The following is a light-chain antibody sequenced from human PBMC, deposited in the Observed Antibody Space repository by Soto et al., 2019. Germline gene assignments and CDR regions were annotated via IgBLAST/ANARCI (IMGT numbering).Light chain of an antibody. J-gene: IGKJ5*01. CDR2: DAS. Sequence: EIILTLSPATVSLTPGERGTVSCRASQSVTSYLAWYQQRPGQAPRLLINDASRRATGIPDRFSGSGSGADFTLTISSLEPEDFAVYYCQQRSSWPITFGQGTRLEIK. CDR3: QQRSSWPIT. V-gene: IGKV3-11*01. CDR1: QSVTSY.